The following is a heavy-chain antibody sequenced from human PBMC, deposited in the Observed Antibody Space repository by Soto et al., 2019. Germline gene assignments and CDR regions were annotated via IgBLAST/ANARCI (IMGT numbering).Heavy chain of an antibody. J-gene: IGHJ4*02. CDR2: IRRKANNYAT. V-gene: IGHV3-73*02. CDR1: GVIFSDSA. Sequence: EVQLVESGGGLVQPGGSLKLSCAASGVIFSDSALHWVRQASGKGLEWVGRIRRKANNYATTYAASVEGRFAISRDDSKNTAYLQMNRLKTQDTAIYYWTRGIDVWSSYTRSYLDYWGQGTLVTVSS. D-gene: IGHD3-3*01. CDR3: TRGIDVWSSYTRSYLDY.